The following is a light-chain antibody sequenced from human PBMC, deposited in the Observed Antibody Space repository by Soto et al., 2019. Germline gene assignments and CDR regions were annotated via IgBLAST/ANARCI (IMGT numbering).Light chain of an antibody. V-gene: IGLV1-51*01. CDR1: NSNIGTNY. J-gene: IGLJ2*01. CDR2: DNN. Sequence: QSVLTQPPSASGTPGQRVSISCSGSNSNIGTNYVYWYQQLPGTTPKLLIYDNNKRPSGIPDRFSGSRSGTSATLAITGLQTGDEADYFRGTWDSTMSGLVFGGGTKLTVL. CDR3: GTWDSTMSGLV.